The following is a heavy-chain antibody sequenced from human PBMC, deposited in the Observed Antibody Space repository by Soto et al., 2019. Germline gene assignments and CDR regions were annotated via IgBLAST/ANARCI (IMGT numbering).Heavy chain of an antibody. V-gene: IGHV3-33*01. Sequence: QVQLVESGGGVVQPGRSLRLSCAASGFTFSTYPMHWVRQAPGKGPEWVAVIWYDGSIEDYVDSVKGRFTISRDNSKNTLYLQMNTLRAEDTAVYYCARDRRYCSGGRCYSSFAYWGQGTLVTVSS. J-gene: IGHJ4*02. D-gene: IGHD2-15*01. CDR2: IWYDGSIE. CDR1: GFTFSTYP. CDR3: ARDRRYCSGGRCYSSFAY.